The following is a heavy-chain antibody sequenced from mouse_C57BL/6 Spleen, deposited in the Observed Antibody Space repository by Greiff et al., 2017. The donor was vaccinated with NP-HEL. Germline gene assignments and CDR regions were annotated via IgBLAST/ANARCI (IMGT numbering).Heavy chain of an antibody. D-gene: IGHD1-1*01. CDR1: GFTFSSYA. CDR3: ARAGSSLYYFDY. CDR2: ISDGGSYT. Sequence: DVKLVESGGGLVKPGGSLKLSCAASGFTFSSYAMSWVRQTPEKRLEWVATISDGGSYTYYPDNVKGRFTISRDNAKNNLYLQMSHLKSEDTAMYYCARAGSSLYYFDYWGQGTTLTVSS. J-gene: IGHJ2*01. V-gene: IGHV5-4*03.